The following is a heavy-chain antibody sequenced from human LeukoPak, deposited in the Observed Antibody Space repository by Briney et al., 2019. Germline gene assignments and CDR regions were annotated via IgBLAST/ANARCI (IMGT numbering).Heavy chain of an antibody. V-gene: IGHV4-34*01. J-gene: IGHJ4*02. Sequence: PSETLSLTCAVYGGSFSGYYWSWIRQPPGKGLVWIGEINHSGSTNYNPSLKSRVTISVDTSKNQFSLKLSSVTAADTAVYYCARYSGSYYIPFDYWGQGTLVTVSS. D-gene: IGHD1-26*01. CDR1: GGSFSGYY. CDR2: INHSGST. CDR3: ARYSGSYYIPFDY.